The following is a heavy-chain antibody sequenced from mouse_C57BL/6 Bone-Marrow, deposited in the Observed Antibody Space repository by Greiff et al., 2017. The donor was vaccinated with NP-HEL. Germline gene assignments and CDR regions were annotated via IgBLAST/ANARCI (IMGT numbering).Heavy chain of an antibody. J-gene: IGHJ2*01. CDR3: ARHTRIYYYGSSQYYFDY. V-gene: IGHV5-6*01. CDR2: ISSGGSYT. Sequence: EVQLQESGGDLVKPGGSLKLSCAASGFTFSSYGMSWVRQTPDKRLEWVATISSGGSYTYYPDSVKGRFTISRDNAKNTLYLQMSSLKSEDTAMYYCARHTRIYYYGSSQYYFDYWGQGTTLTVSS. CDR1: GFTFSSYG. D-gene: IGHD1-1*01.